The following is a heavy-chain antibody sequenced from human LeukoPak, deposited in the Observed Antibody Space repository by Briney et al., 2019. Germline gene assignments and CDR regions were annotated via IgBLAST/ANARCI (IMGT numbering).Heavy chain of an antibody. J-gene: IGHJ3*02. CDR1: GFTFSSYG. Sequence: GGSLRLSCAASGFTFSSYGMHWVRQAPGKGLEWVAFIRYDGSNKYYADSVKGRFTISRDNSKITLYLLMNSLRAEDTAVYYCAKDGYSGSGYPLDAFDIGGKGTMFTVS. V-gene: IGHV3-30*02. D-gene: IGHD6-13*01. CDR2: IRYDGSNK. CDR3: AKDGYSGSGYPLDAFDI.